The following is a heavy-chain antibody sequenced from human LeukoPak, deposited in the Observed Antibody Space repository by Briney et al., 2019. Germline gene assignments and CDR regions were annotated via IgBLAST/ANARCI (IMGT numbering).Heavy chain of an antibody. CDR2: ISAYNGNT. J-gene: IGHJ4*02. V-gene: IGHV1-18*01. Sequence: ASVKVSCKASGYTFTSYGISWVRQAPGQGLEWMGWISAYNGNTNYAQKLQGRVTMTTDTSTSTVYMELSSLRSEDTAVYYCARGGYCSSTSCVQGVDYWGQGTLVTVSS. CDR1: GYTFTSYG. D-gene: IGHD2-2*03. CDR3: ARGGYCSSTSCVQGVDY.